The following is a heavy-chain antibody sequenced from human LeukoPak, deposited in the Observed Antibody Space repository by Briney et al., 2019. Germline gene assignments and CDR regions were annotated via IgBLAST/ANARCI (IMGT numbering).Heavy chain of an antibody. CDR3: AKDAAMTTIYYFDY. CDR1: GFTFSIYA. V-gene: IGHV3-23*01. Sequence: GGSLRLSCAASGFTFSIYAMSWVRQAPGKGLEWVSAVTDSGDVTYYADSVKGRFVISRDNSENTLSLQMSSLRDEDTAIYYCAKDAAMTTIYYFDYWGQGTLVTVSS. CDR2: VTDSGDVT. J-gene: IGHJ4*02. D-gene: IGHD2-21*02.